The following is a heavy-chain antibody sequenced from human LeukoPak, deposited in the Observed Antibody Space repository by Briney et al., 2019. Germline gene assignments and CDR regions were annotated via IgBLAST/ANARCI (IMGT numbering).Heavy chain of an antibody. Sequence: GASVKVSCKASGGTFSNYAFNWVRQAPGQGLEWAGGIIPIFGTINYAQKFQGRVTITADESTSTVYMELTSLRSEDTAVYYCAKSPLIFGVAMRPLNYYMDVWGKGTTVTVSS. J-gene: IGHJ6*03. D-gene: IGHD3-3*01. V-gene: IGHV1-69*13. CDR2: IIPIFGTI. CDR1: GGTFSNYA. CDR3: AKSPLIFGVAMRPLNYYMDV.